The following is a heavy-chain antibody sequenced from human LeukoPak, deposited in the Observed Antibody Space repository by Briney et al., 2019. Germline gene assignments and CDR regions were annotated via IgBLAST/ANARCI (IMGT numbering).Heavy chain of an antibody. CDR1: GFTFSSYE. J-gene: IGHJ4*02. Sequence: PGGSLRLSCAASGFTFSSYEMNWVRQPPGKGLECVSYISSSGSTIYYADSVKGRFTISRDNAKNSLYLQMNSLTAEDTAVYYCARASIVGVVSLDYWGQGTLVTVSS. D-gene: IGHD3-3*01. V-gene: IGHV3-48*03. CDR3: ARASIVGVVSLDY. CDR2: ISSSGSTI.